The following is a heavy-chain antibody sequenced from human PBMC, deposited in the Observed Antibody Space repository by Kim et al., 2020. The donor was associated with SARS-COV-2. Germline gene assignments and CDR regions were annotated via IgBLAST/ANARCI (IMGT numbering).Heavy chain of an antibody. J-gene: IGHJ4*02. D-gene: IGHD4-17*01. CDR1: GFTFSSYG. CDR2: IWYDGSNK. CDR3: ARYDYGDEIFDY. Sequence: GGSLRLSCAASGFTFSSYGMHWVRQAPGKGLEWVAVIWYDGSNKYYADSVKGRFTISRDNSKNTLYLQMNSLRAEDTAVYYCARYDYGDEIFDYWGQGTLVTVSS. V-gene: IGHV3-33*01.